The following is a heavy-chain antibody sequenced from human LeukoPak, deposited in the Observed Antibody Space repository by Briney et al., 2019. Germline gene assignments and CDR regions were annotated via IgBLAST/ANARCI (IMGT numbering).Heavy chain of an antibody. CDR1: GGTFSSYA. D-gene: IGHD2-2*01. Sequence: SVKVSCKASGGTFSSYAISWVRQAPGQGLEWMGGIIPIFGTANYAQKFQGRVTITADKSTSTAYMELSSLRSEDTAVYYCAREWPCSSTSCYFSFDYWGQGTLVTVSS. CDR2: IIPIFGTA. CDR3: AREWPCSSTSCYFSFDY. J-gene: IGHJ4*02. V-gene: IGHV1-69*06.